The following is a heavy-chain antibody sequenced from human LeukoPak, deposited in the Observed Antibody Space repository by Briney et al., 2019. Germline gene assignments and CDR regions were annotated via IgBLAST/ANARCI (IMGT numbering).Heavy chain of an antibody. CDR3: ARDSASCRGCAFDI. CDR2: ISYDGTNK. D-gene: IGHD2-2*01. V-gene: IGHV3-30-3*01. Sequence: GGSLRLSCAASGFTFSSYAMSWVRQAPGKGLEWVAVISYDGTNKYYADSVKGRVTISRDNAMNFLYLQLNSLRVDDTAVYYCARDSASCRGCAFDIWGQGTVVTVSS. CDR1: GFTFSSYA. J-gene: IGHJ3*02.